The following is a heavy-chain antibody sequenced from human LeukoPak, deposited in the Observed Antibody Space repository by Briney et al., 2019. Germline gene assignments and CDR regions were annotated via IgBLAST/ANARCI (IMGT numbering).Heavy chain of an antibody. CDR2: ISGSGGTT. V-gene: IGHV3-23*01. D-gene: IGHD3-10*01. CDR1: GFTFSNYA. J-gene: IGHJ4*02. CDR3: AKGQYYYGSGSYTDY. Sequence: RAGGSLRLSCAASGFTFSNYAMSWVRQAPGKGLEWVSLISGSGGTTYYADSVKGRFTISRDNSTNTLFLQMNSLRAEDTAVYYCAKGQYYYGSGSYTDYWGQGTLVTVSS.